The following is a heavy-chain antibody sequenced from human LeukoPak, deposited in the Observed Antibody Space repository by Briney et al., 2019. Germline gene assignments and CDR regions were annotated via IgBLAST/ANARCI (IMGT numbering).Heavy chain of an antibody. CDR3: ATVTYAYGDPVGWFAR. CDR2: ILSTGTT. V-gene: IGHV3-23*01. D-gene: IGHD4-17*01. Sequence: PRGSLRLSRAPSGLPSSASAMTGVRQAPGKGREWVSQILSTGTTYYADSVRGRLTISRDNSQNTLYRLMTSLRVDDTAVYYCATVTYAYGDPVGWFARWGQGTLVTVSS. J-gene: IGHJ5*02. CDR1: GLPSSASA.